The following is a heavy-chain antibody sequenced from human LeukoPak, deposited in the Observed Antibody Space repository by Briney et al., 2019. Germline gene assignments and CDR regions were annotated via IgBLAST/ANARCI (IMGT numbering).Heavy chain of an antibody. CDR2: ISESGANT. D-gene: IGHD2-15*01. V-gene: IGHV3-23*01. CDR3: TIQCSGSSCRLPDV. CDR1: GFTFSSYA. Sequence: GGSLRLSCAATGFTFSSYAMSWVRQAPGKGLEGVSTISESGANTHYAAPVKGRFTISRDDSKNTLYVQMNSLRVEETAIYYCTIQCSGSSCRLPDVWGQGTTVTVSS. J-gene: IGHJ6*02.